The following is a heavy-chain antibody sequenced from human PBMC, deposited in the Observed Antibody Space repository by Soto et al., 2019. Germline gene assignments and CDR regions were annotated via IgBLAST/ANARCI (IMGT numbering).Heavy chain of an antibody. J-gene: IGHJ6*03. CDR1: GGSFSGYY. D-gene: IGHD6-13*01. Sequence: SETLSLTCAVYGGSFSGYYWSWIRQPPGKGLEWIGEINHSGSTNYNPSLKSRVTISVDTSKNQFSLKLSSVTAADTAVYYCASERSPRQQLVRSPYYYYMDVWGKGTTVTVSS. CDR3: ASERSPRQQLVRSPYYYYMDV. CDR2: INHSGST. V-gene: IGHV4-34*01.